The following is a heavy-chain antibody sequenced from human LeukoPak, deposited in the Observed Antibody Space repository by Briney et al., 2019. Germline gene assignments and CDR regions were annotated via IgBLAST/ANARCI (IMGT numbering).Heavy chain of an antibody. V-gene: IGHV1-46*01. CDR3: ARAGRRLFGVLIPLSFDY. CDR2: IIPSDGFT. J-gene: IGHJ4*02. Sequence: ASVTVSFKASGGTFSSYAISWVRQAPGQGLEWMGMIIPSDGFTSYAQRFQGRVTMTRDMSTSTVYMELSSLRSDDTAVYYCARAGRRLFGVLIPLSFDYWGQGTPVTVSS. CDR1: GGTFSSYA. D-gene: IGHD3-3*01.